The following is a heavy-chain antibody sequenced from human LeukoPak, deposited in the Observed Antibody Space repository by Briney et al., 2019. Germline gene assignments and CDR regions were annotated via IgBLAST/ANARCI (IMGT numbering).Heavy chain of an antibody. D-gene: IGHD3-22*01. V-gene: IGHV4-61*02. CDR1: GGSISSGSYY. CDR3: ARDSAFYYYDSSGYYSRRPRSGFDL. Sequence: PSETLSLTCTVSGGSISSGSYYWSWIRQPAGKGLEWIGRIYTSGSTNYNPSLKSRVTISVDTSKNQFSLKLSSVTAADTAVYYCARDSAFYYYDSSGYYSRRPRSGFDLWGRGTLVTVSS. J-gene: IGHJ2*01. CDR2: IYTSGST.